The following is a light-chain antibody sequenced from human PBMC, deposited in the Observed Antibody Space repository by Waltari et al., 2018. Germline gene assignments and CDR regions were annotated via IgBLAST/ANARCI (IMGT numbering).Light chain of an antibody. CDR2: DVS. Sequence: QSALTQPASVSGSPGQSITISCTGTSSDVGGYNYVSWYQQHPGKAPKLMIYDVSNRPSGVSNLFSCSKAGNTASLTISGLQAEDEADYYCFSHTSSITVVFGGVTKLTVL. J-gene: IGLJ2*01. V-gene: IGLV2-14*03. CDR1: SSDVGGYNY. CDR3: FSHTSSITVV.